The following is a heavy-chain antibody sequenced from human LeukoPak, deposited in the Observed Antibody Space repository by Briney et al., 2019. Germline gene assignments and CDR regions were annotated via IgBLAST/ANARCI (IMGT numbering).Heavy chain of an antibody. J-gene: IGHJ3*02. V-gene: IGHV4-38-2*02. CDR1: GYSISSGYY. CDR2: IYHSGST. Sequence: SETLSLTCTVSGYSISSGYYWGWIRQPPGKGLEWIGSIYHSGSTYYNPSLKSRVTISVDTSKNQFSLKLSSVTAADTAVYYCARDVTRLMVAATDAFDIWGQGTMVTVSS. D-gene: IGHD2-15*01. CDR3: ARDVTRLMVAATDAFDI.